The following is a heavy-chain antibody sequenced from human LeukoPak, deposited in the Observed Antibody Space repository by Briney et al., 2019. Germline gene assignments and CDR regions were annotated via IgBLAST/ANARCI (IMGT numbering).Heavy chain of an antibody. CDR2: ILYDIIFGRFK. V-gene: IGHV3-30*04. Sequence: GRSLRLSCAASGFTFRTYYMHWVRQAPGKGLEWVAVILYDIIFGRFKYDADSVTGRFTISRDNSENTLSLQMNSLRVEDTAVYYCAREGGCSSGTCSGMDVWGKGTTVTVSS. CDR3: AREGGCSSGTCSGMDV. J-gene: IGHJ6*04. CDR1: GFTFRTYY. D-gene: IGHD2-2*01.